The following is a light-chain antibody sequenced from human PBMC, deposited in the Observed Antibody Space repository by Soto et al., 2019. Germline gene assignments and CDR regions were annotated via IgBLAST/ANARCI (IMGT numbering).Light chain of an antibody. J-gene: IGKJ1*01. Sequence: EIVLTQSPATLSSFPVDRVTLSCRASQYINTRLAWYQHRPGQAPRLLIYQTSIRAAGIPARFSASGTGTDFTLTISDVQPEDFAVYYCHQRQSWPRTVGQGTKVDSK. CDR3: HQRQSWPRT. CDR1: QYINTR. CDR2: QTS. V-gene: IGKV3-11*01.